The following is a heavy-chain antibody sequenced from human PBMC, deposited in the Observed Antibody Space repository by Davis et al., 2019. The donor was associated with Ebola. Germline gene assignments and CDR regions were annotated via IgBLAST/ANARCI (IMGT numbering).Heavy chain of an antibody. CDR3: ARGRSYYYGSGTYWGY. Sequence: SETLSLTCAVSGGSISSSNWWRWVRQPPGKGLEWIGYIYNSGTTDYNPSLKSRVTISVDTSKNQFSLKLSSVTAADTAVYYCARGRSYYYGSGTYWGYWGQGTLVTVSS. V-gene: IGHV4-4*02. CDR2: IYNSGTT. J-gene: IGHJ4*02. CDR1: GGSISSSNW. D-gene: IGHD3-10*01.